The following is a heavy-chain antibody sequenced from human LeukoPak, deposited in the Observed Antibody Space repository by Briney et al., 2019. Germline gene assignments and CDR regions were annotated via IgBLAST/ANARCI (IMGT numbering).Heavy chain of an antibody. CDR2: INHSGST. D-gene: IGHD2-15*01. CDR3: ARALSNGCSGGSCYWTPGEWYYYYYMDV. Sequence: SETLSLTCAVYGGSFSGYYWSWIRQPPGKGLEWIGEINHSGSTNYNPSLKSRVTISVDTSKNQFSLKLSSVTAADTAVYYCARALSNGCSGGSCYWTPGEWYYYYYMDVWGKRTTVTISS. CDR1: GGSFSGYY. V-gene: IGHV4-34*01. J-gene: IGHJ6*03.